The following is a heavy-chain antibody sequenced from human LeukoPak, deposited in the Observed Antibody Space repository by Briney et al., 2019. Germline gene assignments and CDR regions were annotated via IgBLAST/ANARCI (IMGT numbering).Heavy chain of an antibody. Sequence: GSLRLSCAASGFTFSSCAMSWVRQPPGKGLEWIGEIYHSGSTNYNPSLKSRVTISVDKSKNQFSLKLSSVTAADTAVYYCARLDANTVTTPGDTPLIYYYGMDVWGQGTTVTVSS. CDR2: IYHSGST. J-gene: IGHJ6*02. CDR1: GFTFSSCAM. CDR3: ARLDANTVTTPGDTPLIYYYGMDV. V-gene: IGHV4-4*02. D-gene: IGHD4-17*01.